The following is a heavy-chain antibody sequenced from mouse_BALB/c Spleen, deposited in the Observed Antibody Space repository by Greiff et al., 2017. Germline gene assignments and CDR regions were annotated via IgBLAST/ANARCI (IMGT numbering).Heavy chain of an antibody. J-gene: IGHJ4*01. V-gene: IGHV1-80*01. CDR3: ASYYGYDYAMDY. Sequence: QVQLQQSGAELVRPGSSVKISCKASGYAFSSYWMNWVKQRPGQGLEWIGQIYPGDGDTNYNGKFKGKATLTADKSSSTAYMQLSSLTSEDSAVYVCASYYGYDYAMDYWGQGTSVTVSS. CDR2: IYPGDGDT. D-gene: IGHD2-2*01. CDR1: GYAFSSYW.